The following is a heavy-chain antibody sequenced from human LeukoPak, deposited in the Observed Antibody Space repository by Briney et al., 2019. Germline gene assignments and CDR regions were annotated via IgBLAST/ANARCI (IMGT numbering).Heavy chain of an antibody. V-gene: IGHV3-23*01. CDR1: GFTFSSYA. J-gene: IGHJ4*02. Sequence: GGSLRLPCAASGFTFSSYAMSWVRQAPGKGLEWVSAISGSGGSTYYADSVKGRFTISRDNSKNTLYLQMNSLRAEDTAIYYCAEGGYDQDFDYWGQGTLVTVSS. D-gene: IGHD5-12*01. CDR3: AEGGYDQDFDY. CDR2: ISGSGGST.